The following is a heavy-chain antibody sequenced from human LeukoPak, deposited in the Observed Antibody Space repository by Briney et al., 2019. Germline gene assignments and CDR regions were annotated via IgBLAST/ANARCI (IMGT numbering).Heavy chain of an antibody. J-gene: IGHJ4*02. Sequence: GASVKVYCKASGYTFTGYYMHWVRQAAGQGFEEMGRLNEQSGGTNYAQKFQGTVTMTRDTSIRTAYMELSRLRSDDTAVYYCARDRGYSGYHEYWGQGTLFTVSS. CDR3: ARDRGYSGYHEY. V-gene: IGHV1-2*06. CDR1: GYTFTGYY. CDR2: LNEQSGGT. D-gene: IGHD5-12*01.